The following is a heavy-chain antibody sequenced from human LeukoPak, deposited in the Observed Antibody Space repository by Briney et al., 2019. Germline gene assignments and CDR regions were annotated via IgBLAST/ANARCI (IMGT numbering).Heavy chain of an antibody. J-gene: IGHJ4*02. CDR1: GYTFTSYG. V-gene: IGHV1-18*01. Sequence: ASVKVSCKASGYTFTSYGISWVRQAPGQGLEWMGWISAYNAYTNYAQKLQGRVTMTTDTSTGTAYMELRSLRSDDTAVYYCARRIGGFGDYDYWGQGTLVTVSS. D-gene: IGHD3-10*01. CDR2: ISAYNAYT. CDR3: ARRIGGFGDYDY.